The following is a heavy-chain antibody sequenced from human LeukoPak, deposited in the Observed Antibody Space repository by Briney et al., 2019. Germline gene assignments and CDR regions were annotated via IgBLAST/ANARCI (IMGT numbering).Heavy chain of an antibody. V-gene: IGHV3-53*01. D-gene: IGHD3-10*01. J-gene: IGHJ4*02. Sequence: GGSLRLSCAASGFTVSSNYMSWVRQAPGKGLEWVSVIYSGGSSFYADSVKGRFTISRDSTKNTLYLQMNSLRAEDTAVYYCARGLQYYGSGSYYSPDYFDFWGQGTLVTVSS. CDR1: GFTVSSNY. CDR2: IYSGGSS. CDR3: ARGLQYYGSGSYYSPDYFDF.